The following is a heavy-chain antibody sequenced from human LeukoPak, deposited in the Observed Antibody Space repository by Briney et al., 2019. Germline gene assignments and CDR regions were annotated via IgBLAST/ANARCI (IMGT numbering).Heavy chain of an antibody. CDR1: GASVSSQD. Sequence: SETLSLTCTVSGASVSSQDWSWSRQPPGKGLEWIGYIHDSGRTKYSPSLKSRVTISLDTSKNQFSLNLGSATAADTAVYSCARGRTGDWGQGTLVTVSS. D-gene: IGHD7-27*01. CDR3: ARGRTGD. CDR2: IHDSGRT. V-gene: IGHV4-59*02. J-gene: IGHJ4*02.